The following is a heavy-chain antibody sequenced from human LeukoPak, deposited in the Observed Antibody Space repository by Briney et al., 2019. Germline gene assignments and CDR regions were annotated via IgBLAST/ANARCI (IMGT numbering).Heavy chain of an antibody. CDR3: ARDRDYDILTGYFDY. J-gene: IGHJ4*02. Sequence: GRSLRLSCAASGFTFSSYAIHWVRQAPGRGLEWVAVISYDGSNKYYADSMKGRFTISRDNSKNTLYLQMNSLRAEDTSVYYCARDRDYDILTGYFDYWGQGTLVTVSS. CDR1: GFTFSSYA. V-gene: IGHV3-30*04. CDR2: ISYDGSNK. D-gene: IGHD3-9*01.